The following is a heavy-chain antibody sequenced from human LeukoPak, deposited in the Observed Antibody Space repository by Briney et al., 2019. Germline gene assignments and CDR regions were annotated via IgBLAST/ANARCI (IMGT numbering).Heavy chain of an antibody. CDR1: GYTFTDYY. CDR2: INPNNGGP. V-gene: IGHV1-2*02. J-gene: IGHJ6*03. D-gene: IGHD6-13*01. Sequence: ASVKVSCKASGYTFTDYYIHWVRQAPGQGLEWVAWINPNNGGPNYAQKFQGRVTVTRDTSISTAYMELSRLTSDDTAVYYCARVPLGSSWTYYYYYMDVWGKGTTVTISS. CDR3: ARVPLGSSWTYYYYYMDV.